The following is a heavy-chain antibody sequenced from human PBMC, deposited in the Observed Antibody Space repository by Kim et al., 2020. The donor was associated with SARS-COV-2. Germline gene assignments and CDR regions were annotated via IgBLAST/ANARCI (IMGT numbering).Heavy chain of an antibody. V-gene: IGHV3-23*01. CDR2: ISETGKST. D-gene: IGHD1-1*01. J-gene: IGHJ4*02. Sequence: GGSLRLSCAASGFIFNNYAMSWVRQGPGKGLEWISAISETGKSTYYADSVRGRFTISRDNAKNMLYIQLNNLRAEDTARYYCAKESRGARTGKSFDYWGQGTPVTVSS. CDR1: GFIFNNYA. CDR3: AKESRGARTGKSFDY.